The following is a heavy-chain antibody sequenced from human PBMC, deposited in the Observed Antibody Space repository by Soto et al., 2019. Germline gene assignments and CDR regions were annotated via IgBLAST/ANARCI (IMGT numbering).Heavy chain of an antibody. CDR1: AVFIRASHYY. CDR3: TDMRGQWLPRD. Sequence: PSETLSLTCPLSAVFIRASHYYWGWLRQPPGKGLEWIGNIYYSGTSYSYPSLKVRVTMSVDTSKNQFSMRLRSVTAADTAVYYCTDMRGQWLPRDWGRGIMVTVSS. J-gene: IGHJ4*02. V-gene: IGHV4-39*01. D-gene: IGHD6-19*01. CDR2: IYYSGTS.